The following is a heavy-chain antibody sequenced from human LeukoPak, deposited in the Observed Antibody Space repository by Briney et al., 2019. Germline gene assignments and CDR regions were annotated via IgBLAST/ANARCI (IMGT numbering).Heavy chain of an antibody. CDR1: GGSFSGYY. CDR2: IYYSGST. CDR3: ARGGRINYFDY. Sequence: SETLSLTCAVYGGSFSGYYWSWIRQPPGKGLEWIGYIYYSGSTNYNPSLKSRVTISVDTSKNQFSLKLSSVTAADTAVYYCARGGRINYFDYWGQGTLVTVSS. D-gene: IGHD1-14*01. J-gene: IGHJ4*02. V-gene: IGHV4-59*01.